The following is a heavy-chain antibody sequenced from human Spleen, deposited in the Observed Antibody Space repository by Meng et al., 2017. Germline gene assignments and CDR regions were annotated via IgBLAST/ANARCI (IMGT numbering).Heavy chain of an antibody. Sequence: GGSPRLSCAASGFTFSSYWMSWVRQAPGKGLEWVANIKQDGSEKYYVDSVKGRFTISRDNAKNSLYLQMNSLRAEDTAVYYCARDRGLLWFGELSFQHWGQGTLVTVSS. CDR2: IKQDGSEK. CDR1: GFTFSSYW. J-gene: IGHJ1*01. D-gene: IGHD3-10*01. V-gene: IGHV3-7*01. CDR3: ARDRGLLWFGELSFQH.